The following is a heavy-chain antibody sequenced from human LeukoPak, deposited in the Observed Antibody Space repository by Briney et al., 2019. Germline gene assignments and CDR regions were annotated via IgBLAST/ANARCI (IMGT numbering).Heavy chain of an antibody. CDR1: GGSFSGYY. CDR2: INHSGST. Sequence: SETLSLTCAVYGGSFSGYYWSWIRQPPGKGLEWIGEINHSGSTNYNPSLKSRVTISVDTSKNQFSLKLSSVTAADTAVYYCARGYGSGSYKAIGYYYMDVWGKGTTVTVSS. D-gene: IGHD3-10*01. CDR3: ARGYGSGSYKAIGYYYMDV. V-gene: IGHV4-34*01. J-gene: IGHJ6*03.